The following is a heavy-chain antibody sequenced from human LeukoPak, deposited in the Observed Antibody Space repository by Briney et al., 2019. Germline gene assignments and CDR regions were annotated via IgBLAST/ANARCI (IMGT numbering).Heavy chain of an antibody. Sequence: SETLSLTCTVSGGSISSSSYYWGWIRQPPGKGLEWIGSIYYSGSTYYNPSLKSRVTISVDTSKNQFSLKLSSVTAADTAVYYCARRGGTDFWSGPKFDYWGQGTLVTVSS. CDR3: ARRGGTDFWSGPKFDY. CDR2: IYYSGST. J-gene: IGHJ4*02. V-gene: IGHV4-39*01. D-gene: IGHD3-3*01. CDR1: GGSISSSSYY.